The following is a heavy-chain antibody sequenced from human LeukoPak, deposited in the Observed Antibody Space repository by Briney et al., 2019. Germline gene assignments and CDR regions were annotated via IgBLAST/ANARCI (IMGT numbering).Heavy chain of an antibody. CDR3: ARDFCSGGGCYSP. D-gene: IGHD2-15*01. Sequence: SETLSLTCTVSGGTISNNNYYWGWIRQPPGKGLEWIGSIYYSGSTYYNPSLKSRVTISIDTSKKQLSLKLTSVTAADTAFYYCARDFCSGGGCYSPWGQGTLVTVSS. CDR1: GGTISNNNYY. V-gene: IGHV4-39*07. J-gene: IGHJ4*02. CDR2: IYYSGST.